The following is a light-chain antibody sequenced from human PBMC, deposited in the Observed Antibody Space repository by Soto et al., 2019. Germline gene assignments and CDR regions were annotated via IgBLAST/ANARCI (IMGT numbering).Light chain of an antibody. V-gene: IGLV2-14*03. J-gene: IGLJ1*01. CDR3: CSYADGSTYF. CDR2: YVD. Sequence: LTQPASVSGSPGQSITISCTGTSRDVGAYDYVSWYLQYPDKAPQLLIYYVDHRPSGVSSRFSGSKPGNTASLTISGLQAEDEGDYYCCSYADGSTYFFGTGTKV. CDR1: SRDVGAYDY.